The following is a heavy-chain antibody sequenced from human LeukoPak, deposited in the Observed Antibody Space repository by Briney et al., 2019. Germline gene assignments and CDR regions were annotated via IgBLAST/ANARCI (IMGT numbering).Heavy chain of an antibody. CDR1: GGSISSYY. Sequence: PSETLSLTCTVSGGSISSYYWSWIRQPPGKGLEWIGYIYYSGSTNYNPSLKSRVTISVDTSKNQFSLKLSSVTAADTAVYCCARGLPSYDFWSGYYPYYFDYWGQGTLVTVSS. D-gene: IGHD3-3*01. J-gene: IGHJ4*02. CDR3: ARGLPSYDFWSGYYPYYFDY. CDR2: IYYSGST. V-gene: IGHV4-59*01.